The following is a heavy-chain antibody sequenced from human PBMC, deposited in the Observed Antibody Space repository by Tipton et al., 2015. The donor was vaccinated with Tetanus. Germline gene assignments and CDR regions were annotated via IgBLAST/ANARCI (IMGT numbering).Heavy chain of an antibody. Sequence: TLSLTCTVPGDSFSGGGYWTWIRQHPGKGLEWIGYIYCSGHTHYNPSLRGRVDISLDTSQNQVSLNLRSVTAADTAVYYCAKDRRCGGECYSLWGRGTLVTVSS. V-gene: IGHV4-31*03. CDR1: GDSFSGGGY. CDR3: AKDRRCGGECYSL. CDR2: IYCSGHT. J-gene: IGHJ4*02. D-gene: IGHD2-21*01.